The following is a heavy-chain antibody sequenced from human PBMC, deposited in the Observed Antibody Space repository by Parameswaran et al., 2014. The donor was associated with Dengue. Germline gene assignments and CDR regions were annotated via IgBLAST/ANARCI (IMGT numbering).Heavy chain of an antibody. CDR2: ISGSGGST. Sequence: RWIRQPPGKGLEWVSAISGSGGSTYYADSVKGRFTISRDNSKNTLYLQMNSLRAEDTAVYYCAKDSQALWWELLPYYYGMDVWGQGTTVTVSS. V-gene: IGHV3-23*01. CDR3: AKDSQALWWELLPYYYGMDV. J-gene: IGHJ6*02. D-gene: IGHD1-26*01.